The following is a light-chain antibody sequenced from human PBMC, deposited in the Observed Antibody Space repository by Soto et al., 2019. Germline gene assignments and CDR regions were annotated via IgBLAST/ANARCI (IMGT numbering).Light chain of an antibody. Sequence: QSVLTQPPSVSAAPRQRVTISCSGSSSNIGSNAVTWYQQVPGKAPKLLIYYDKLMPSGVSDRFSGSRSGTSASLAISGLQSEDEADYYCAAWDDRLNGVVFGGGTKLTVL. CDR1: SSNIGSNA. CDR3: AAWDDRLNGVV. J-gene: IGLJ3*02. V-gene: IGLV1-36*01. CDR2: YDK.